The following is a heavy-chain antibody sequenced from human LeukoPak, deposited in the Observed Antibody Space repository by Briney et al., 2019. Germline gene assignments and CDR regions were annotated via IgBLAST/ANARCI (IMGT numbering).Heavy chain of an antibody. CDR1: GFALSSFW. J-gene: IGHJ3*02. D-gene: IGHD3-16*01. V-gene: IGHV3-7*01. CDR2: IKEDGSEQ. Sequence: PGGSLRLSCTASGFALSSFWMSWVRQAPGKGLEWVGSIKEDGSEQYYLDSMKGRFTISRDHSKNSLYLQMNSLRVEDMAMYYCARDPWNDGGVTFYIWGHGTMVTVSS. CDR3: ARDPWNDGGVTFYI.